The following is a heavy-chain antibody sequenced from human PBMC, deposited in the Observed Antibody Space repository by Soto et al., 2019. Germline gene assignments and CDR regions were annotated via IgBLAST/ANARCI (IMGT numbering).Heavy chain of an antibody. CDR1: GFTFSSYA. D-gene: IGHD2-15*01. CDR3: AKGSPGYCSGGSCYSDY. CDR2: ISGGGGST. Sequence: EVQLLESGGGLVQPGGSLRLSCAASGFTFSSYAMSWVRQAPGKGLEWVSAISGGGGSTYYVDSVKGRFTISRDNSKNTLYLQMNSLRAEDTAVYFCAKGSPGYCSGGSCYSDYWGQGTLVTVSS. V-gene: IGHV3-23*01. J-gene: IGHJ4*02.